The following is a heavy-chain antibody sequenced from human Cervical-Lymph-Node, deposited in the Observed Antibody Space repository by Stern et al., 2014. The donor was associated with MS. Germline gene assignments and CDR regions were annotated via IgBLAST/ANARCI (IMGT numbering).Heavy chain of an antibody. CDR2: ISYDGTTK. J-gene: IGHJ4*02. D-gene: IGHD5/OR15-5a*01. CDR1: GFTFTSYA. Sequence: VQLVESGGGVVQPGRSLRVSCATAGFTFTSYAMNWVRQAPGKGLEWVAVISYDGTTKYYADSVKVRFTISRDNSKNTLYLQMSSLRAEDTAVYYCVRERSSRGFDYWGQGSLVTVSS. CDR3: VRERSSRGFDY. V-gene: IGHV3-30-3*01.